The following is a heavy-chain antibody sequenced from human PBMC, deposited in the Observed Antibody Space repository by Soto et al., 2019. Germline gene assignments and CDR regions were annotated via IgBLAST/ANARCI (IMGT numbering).Heavy chain of an antibody. V-gene: IGHV4-61*01. CDR2: IYYSGST. CDR3: ARSNLLGFDY. Sequence: SETLSLTCTVSGGSVSSGSYYWSWIRQPPGKGLEWIGYIYYSGSTNYNPSLKSRVTISVDTSKNQFSLKLSSVTAADTAVYYCARSNLLGFDYWGQGTLVTVSS. J-gene: IGHJ4*02. D-gene: IGHD2-15*01. CDR1: GGSVSSGSYY.